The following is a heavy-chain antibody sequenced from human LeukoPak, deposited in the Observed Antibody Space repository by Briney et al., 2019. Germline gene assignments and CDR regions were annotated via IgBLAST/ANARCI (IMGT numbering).Heavy chain of an antibody. J-gene: IGHJ5*02. Sequence: SETLSLTCAVYGGSFSGYYWSWLRQPPGKGLEWIGEINHSGSTNYNPSLKSRVTISVDTSKNQFSLTLSSVTAADTAVYYCARGRGGAVYYGVPRNWFDPWGQGTLVTVSS. CDR1: GGSFSGYY. D-gene: IGHD4-17*01. V-gene: IGHV4-34*01. CDR2: INHSGST. CDR3: ARGRGGAVYYGVPRNWFDP.